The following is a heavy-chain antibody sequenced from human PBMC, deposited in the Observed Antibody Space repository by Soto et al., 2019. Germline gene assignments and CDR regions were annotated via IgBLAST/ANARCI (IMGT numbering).Heavy chain of an antibody. CDR1: GFTFSSYA. CDR3: AKNHLGGGLGITSPSYYYYMDV. V-gene: IGHV3-23*01. J-gene: IGHJ6*03. Sequence: GESLKISCAASGFTFSSYAMSWVRQAPGKGLEWVSAISGSGGSTYYADSVKGRFTISRDNSKNTLYLQMNSLRAEDTAVYYCAKNHLGGGLGITSPSYYYYMDVWGKGTPVTVSS. CDR2: ISGSGGST. D-gene: IGHD7-27*01.